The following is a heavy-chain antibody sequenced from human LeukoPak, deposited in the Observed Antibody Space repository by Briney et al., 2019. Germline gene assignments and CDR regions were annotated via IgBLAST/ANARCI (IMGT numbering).Heavy chain of an antibody. D-gene: IGHD3-10*01. CDR3: ARDQYYYGSGGVRNAFDI. V-gene: IGHV3-23*01. CDR2: ISGGGSTT. Sequence: GGSLRLSCAASGFTFSSYAMSWVRQAPGKGLEWVSAISGGGSTTYYADSVKGRFTISRDNAKNSLYLQMNSLRAEDTAVYYCARDQYYYGSGGVRNAFDIWGQGTMVTVSS. CDR1: GFTFSSYA. J-gene: IGHJ3*02.